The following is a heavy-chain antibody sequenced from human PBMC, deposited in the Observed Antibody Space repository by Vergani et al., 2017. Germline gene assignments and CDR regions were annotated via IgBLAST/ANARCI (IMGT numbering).Heavy chain of an antibody. CDR2: IYYSGST. Sequence: QVQLQESGPGLVKPSQTLSLTCSVSGGSLSSGAYYWSWIRQHPGKGLEWIGYIYYSGSTYYNPSLKSRVIISEDTSKNQFSLKVSSVTAADTAVYYCARDSAAAGRTPLMDVWGKGTTVTVSS. CDR3: ARDSAAAGRTPLMDV. D-gene: IGHD6-13*01. J-gene: IGHJ6*03. V-gene: IGHV4-31*03. CDR1: GGSLSSGAYY.